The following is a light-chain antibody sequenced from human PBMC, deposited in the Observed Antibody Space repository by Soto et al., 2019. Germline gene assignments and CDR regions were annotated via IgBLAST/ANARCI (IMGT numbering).Light chain of an antibody. Sequence: IQMTQSPSSVSASVGDRVTITCRTSQSFSNYLAWYQHRPGKAPKLLIYSATVLQSGVPSRFSGSGSGTDFTLTFSRLQPEDSATYYCQQTYTIPWTFGQGTRVEIK. J-gene: IGKJ1*01. CDR3: QQTYTIPWT. CDR1: QSFSNY. CDR2: SAT. V-gene: IGKV1-39*01.